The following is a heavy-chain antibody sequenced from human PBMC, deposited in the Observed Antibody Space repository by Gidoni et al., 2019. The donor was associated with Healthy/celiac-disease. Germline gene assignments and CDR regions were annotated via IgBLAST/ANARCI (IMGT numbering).Heavy chain of an antibody. Sequence: QVQLQESGPGLVKPSETLSLTCTVSGGSISSYYWSWIRQPPGKGLEWIGYIYYSGSTNYNPSLKSRVTISVDTSKNQFSLKLSSVTAADTAVYYCAREANLDYKIDYWGQGTLVTVSS. D-gene: IGHD3-16*01. J-gene: IGHJ4*02. CDR2: IYYSGST. CDR3: AREANLDYKIDY. CDR1: GGSISSYY. V-gene: IGHV4-59*01.